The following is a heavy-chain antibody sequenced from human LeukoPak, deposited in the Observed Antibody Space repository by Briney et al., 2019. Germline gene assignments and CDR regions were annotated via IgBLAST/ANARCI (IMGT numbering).Heavy chain of an antibody. D-gene: IGHD3-10*01. Sequence: GQSLKISCKGSGYTFTSYWIGWVRQMLGKGLEWMGIIYPGDSDTTYSPSFQGQVTISADKSISTAYLQWSSLKASDTAMYYCARQRGYYGSGSLDYWGQGTLVTVSS. CDR2: IYPGDSDT. CDR3: ARQRGYYGSGSLDY. J-gene: IGHJ4*02. CDR1: GYTFTSYW. V-gene: IGHV5-51*01.